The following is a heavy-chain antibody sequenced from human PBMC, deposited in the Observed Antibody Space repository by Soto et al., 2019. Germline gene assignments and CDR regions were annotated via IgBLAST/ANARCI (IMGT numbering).Heavy chain of an antibody. J-gene: IGHJ4*02. D-gene: IGHD3-9*01. CDR2: IWYDGSNK. V-gene: IGHV3-33*01. Sequence: QPGGSLRLSCAASGFTFSSYGMHWVRQAPGKGLEWVAVIWYDGSNKYYADSVKGRFTISRDNSKNTLYLQMNSLRAEDTAVYYCARAHGTRRYYDILTVAAPAPDYWGQGTLVTVSS. CDR3: ARAHGTRRYYDILTVAAPAPDY. CDR1: GFTFSSYG.